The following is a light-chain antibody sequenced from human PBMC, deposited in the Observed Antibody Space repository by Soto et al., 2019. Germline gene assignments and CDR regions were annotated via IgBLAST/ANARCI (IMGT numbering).Light chain of an antibody. CDR2: AAS. V-gene: IGKV1-9*01. J-gene: IGKJ4*01. CDR1: QTIANY. Sequence: DIQMTQSPSSLSASVGDRVTITCRASQTIANYLNWYQQQSGKAPKLLIYAASTLHGVTSRFSGDGSGTEFTLTIRRLQPEDFATYFCQQLHTYPLTFGGGTKVDIK. CDR3: QQLHTYPLT.